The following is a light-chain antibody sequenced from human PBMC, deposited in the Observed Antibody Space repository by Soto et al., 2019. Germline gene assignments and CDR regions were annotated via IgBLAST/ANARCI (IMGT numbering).Light chain of an antibody. V-gene: IGLV2-23*01. CDR2: EGN. CDR1: SGDIGTYNL. Sequence: QSVLTQPASVSGSPGQSITISCTGTSGDIGTYNLVSWYQQHPGRAPKLIIFEGNKRPSGVSNRFSGSKSANTASLAISGLQAGDEADYHCCSYAGRSTVICGGGTKLTVL. CDR3: CSYAGRSTVI. J-gene: IGLJ2*01.